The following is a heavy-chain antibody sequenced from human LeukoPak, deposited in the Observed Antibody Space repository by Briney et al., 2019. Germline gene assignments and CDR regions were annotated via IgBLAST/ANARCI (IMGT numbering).Heavy chain of an antibody. CDR1: GGSISSGGYY. CDR3: ARDHPIAAAGTDAFDI. D-gene: IGHD6-13*01. J-gene: IGHJ3*02. Sequence: SQTLSLTCTVSGGSISSGGYYWSWIRQHPGKGLEWIGYIYYSGSTYYDPSLKSRVTISVDTSKNQFSLKLSSVTAADTAVYYCARDHPIAAAGTDAFDIWGQGTMVTVSS. CDR2: IYYSGST. V-gene: IGHV4-31*03.